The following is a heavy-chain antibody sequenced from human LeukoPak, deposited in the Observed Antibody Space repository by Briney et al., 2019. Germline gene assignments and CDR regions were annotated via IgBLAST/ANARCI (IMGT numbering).Heavy chain of an antibody. D-gene: IGHD3-10*01. CDR1: GFTFSSYA. CDR3: ARGGWFIVDY. Sequence: GGSLRLSCAASGFTFSSYAMSWVRQAPGKGLEWVSAISGSGGSTYYADSVKGRFTISRDNAKNTLYLQMNSLRAEDTAVYYCARGGWFIVDYWGQGTLVTVSS. CDR2: ISGSGGST. V-gene: IGHV3-23*01. J-gene: IGHJ4*02.